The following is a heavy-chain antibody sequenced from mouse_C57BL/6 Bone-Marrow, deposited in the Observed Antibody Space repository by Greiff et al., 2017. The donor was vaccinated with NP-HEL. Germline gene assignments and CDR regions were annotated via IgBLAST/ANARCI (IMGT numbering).Heavy chain of an antibody. CDR3: ARHYYSNYFDY. D-gene: IGHD2-5*01. CDR2: ISSGGSYT. Sequence: EVQRVESGGDLVKPGGSLKLSCAASGFTFSSYGMSWVRQTPDKRLEWVATISSGGSYTYYPDSVKGRFTISRDNAKNTLYLQRSSLKSEDTAMYYCARHYYSNYFDYWGQGTTLTVSS. V-gene: IGHV5-6*01. J-gene: IGHJ2*01. CDR1: GFTFSSYG.